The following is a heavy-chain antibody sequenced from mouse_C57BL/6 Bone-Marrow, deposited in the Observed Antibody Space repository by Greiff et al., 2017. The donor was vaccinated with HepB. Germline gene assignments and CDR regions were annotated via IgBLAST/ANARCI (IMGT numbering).Heavy chain of an antibody. V-gene: IGHV1-72*01. CDR1: GYTFTSYW. J-gene: IGHJ4*01. D-gene: IGHD1-1*01. Sequence: QVQLKQPGAELVKPGASVKLSCKASGYTFTSYWMHWVKQRPGRGLEWIGRIDPNSGGTKYNEKFKSKATLTVDKPSSTAYMQLSSLTSEDSAVYYCARCHYGSSSYAMDYWGQGTSVTVSS. CDR2: IDPNSGGT. CDR3: ARCHYGSSSYAMDY.